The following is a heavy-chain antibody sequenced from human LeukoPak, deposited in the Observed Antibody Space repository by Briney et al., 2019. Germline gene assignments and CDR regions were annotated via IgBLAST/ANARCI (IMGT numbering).Heavy chain of an antibody. D-gene: IGHD6-13*01. CDR3: ARGSSSSWVDY. Sequence: SETLSLTCSVSGGSISSYYWSWIRQPPGKGLEWIGYIYYCGSTNYNPSLKSRVTISVDTSKNQFSLKLSSVTAADTAVYYCARGSSSSWVDYWGQGTLVTVSS. CDR2: IYYCGST. J-gene: IGHJ4*02. CDR1: GGSISSYY. V-gene: IGHV4-59*08.